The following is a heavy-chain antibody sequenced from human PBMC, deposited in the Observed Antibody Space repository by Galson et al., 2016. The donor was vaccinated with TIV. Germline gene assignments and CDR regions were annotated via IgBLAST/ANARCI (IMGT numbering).Heavy chain of an antibody. D-gene: IGHD5-18*01. CDR1: GDTFSSYP. CDR2: FIPLFGTA. CDR3: AKDRNTAMDTYHYYYGMDV. Sequence: SVKVSCKASGDTFSSYPFNWVRQAPGQGLEWVGGFIPLFGTANYAQKFQGRVTISADESTSTLYMEVRSLRSEDTAVYYCAKDRNTAMDTYHYYYGMDVWSQGTTVIVSS. V-gene: IGHV1-69*13. J-gene: IGHJ6*02.